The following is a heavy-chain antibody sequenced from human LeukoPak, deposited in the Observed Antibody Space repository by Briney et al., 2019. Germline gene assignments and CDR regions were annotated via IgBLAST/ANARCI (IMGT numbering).Heavy chain of an antibody. CDR1: GYTFTGCY. CDR2: INPNSGGT. D-gene: IGHD1-26*01. Sequence: ASVKVSCKASGYTFTGCYMHWVRQAPGQGLEWMGRINPNSGGTNYAQKFQGRVTMTRDTSISTAYMELSRLRSDDTAVYYCARENPLLGVGATELLGDWGQGTLVTVSS. V-gene: IGHV1-2*06. J-gene: IGHJ4*02. CDR3: ARENPLLGVGATELLGD.